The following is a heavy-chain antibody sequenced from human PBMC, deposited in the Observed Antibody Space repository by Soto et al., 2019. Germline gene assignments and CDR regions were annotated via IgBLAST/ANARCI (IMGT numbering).Heavy chain of an antibody. Sequence: ASVKVSCKASGYTFSTYSMHWVRQAPGQGPEWMGIINPRGGTTSFAQRFQGRVTMTRDTSTSTVFMELRSLRPDDTAVYFCARKTAVAAFDFWGQGTLVTVSS. J-gene: IGHJ4*02. CDR1: GYTFSTYS. V-gene: IGHV1-46*01. CDR3: ARKTAVAAFDF. CDR2: INPRGGTT. D-gene: IGHD6-19*01.